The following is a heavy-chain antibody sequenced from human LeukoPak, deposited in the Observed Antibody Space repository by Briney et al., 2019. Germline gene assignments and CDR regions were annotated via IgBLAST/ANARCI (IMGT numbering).Heavy chain of an antibody. V-gene: IGHV1-8*01. J-gene: IGHJ6*03. CDR2: MNPNSGNT. Sequence: GASVKVSCKASGYTFTSYDINWVRQATGQGLEWMGWMNPNSGNTGYAQKFQGRVTMTRNTSISTAYMELSSLRSEDTAVYYCARAPDFWSGEYYYYYMDVWGKGTTVTVSS. CDR3: ARAPDFWSGEYYYYYMDV. CDR1: GYTFTSYD. D-gene: IGHD3-3*01.